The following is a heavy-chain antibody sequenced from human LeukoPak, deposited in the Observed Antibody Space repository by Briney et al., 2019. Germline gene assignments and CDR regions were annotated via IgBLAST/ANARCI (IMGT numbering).Heavy chain of an antibody. Sequence: ASVKVSCKASGYTFTTYGISWVRQAPGQGLEWMGWISAYKGNTNYAQKLQGRVTMTTDTSTSTAYMELRSLRSDDTAVYYCARDRERVVATMGYYWGQGTLVTVSS. CDR3: ARDRERVVATMGYY. D-gene: IGHD5-12*01. CDR1: GYTFTTYG. J-gene: IGHJ4*02. CDR2: ISAYKGNT. V-gene: IGHV1-18*01.